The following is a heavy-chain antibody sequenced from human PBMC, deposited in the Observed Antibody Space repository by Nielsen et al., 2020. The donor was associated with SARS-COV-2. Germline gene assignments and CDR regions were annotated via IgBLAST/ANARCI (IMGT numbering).Heavy chain of an antibody. CDR2: IYYSGST. CDR1: GGSISSGDYY. Sequence: SETLSLTCTVSGGSISSGDYYWSWIRQPPGKGLEWIGYIYYSGSTYYNPSLKSRVTISVDTSKNQFSLKLSSVTAADTAVYYCAREELIVGATPFFDYWGQGTLVTVSS. V-gene: IGHV4-30-4*01. CDR3: AREELIVGATPFFDY. J-gene: IGHJ4*02. D-gene: IGHD1-26*01.